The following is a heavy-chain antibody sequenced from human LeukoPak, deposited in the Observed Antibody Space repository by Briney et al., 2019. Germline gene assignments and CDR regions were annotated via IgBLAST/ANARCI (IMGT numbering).Heavy chain of an antibody. CDR3: ARSSTYCSSTSCYGGSWDY. CDR1: GGSISSYY. V-gene: IGHV4-4*07. CDR2: IYTSGST. Sequence: PSETLSLTCTVSGGSISSYYWSWLRQPAGKGLEWIGRIYTSGSTNYNPSLKSRVTMSVDTSKNQFSLKLSSVTAADTAVYYCARSSTYCSSTSCYGGSWDYWGQGTLVTVSS. J-gene: IGHJ4*02. D-gene: IGHD2-2*01.